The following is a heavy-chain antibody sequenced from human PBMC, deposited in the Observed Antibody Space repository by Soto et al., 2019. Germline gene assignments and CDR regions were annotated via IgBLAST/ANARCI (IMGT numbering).Heavy chain of an antibody. V-gene: IGHV2-26*01. Sequence: SGPTLVYPTEPRRLTCSLSGFSLRCSRLGVSWVRQPPGNALEWLAHILSNGEKSYTTSLNPRLSLSTDTSKSQVVLTMTNMAPADTCTYYSARMLAGPRSSLFHFELWGQGASVPVSS. CDR1: GFSLRCSRLG. CDR3: ARMLAGPRSSLFHFEL. CDR2: ILSNGEK. D-gene: IGHD3-3*02. J-gene: IGHJ4*02.